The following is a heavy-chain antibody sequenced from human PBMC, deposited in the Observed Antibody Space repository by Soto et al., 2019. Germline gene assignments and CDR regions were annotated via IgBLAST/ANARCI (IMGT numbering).Heavy chain of an antibody. J-gene: IGHJ4*02. CDR2: IYYSGST. CDR1: GGSISSGGYY. CDR3: ASIYDYIWGSYRSAGPFDD. V-gene: IGHV4-31*03. D-gene: IGHD3-16*02. Sequence: SETLSLTCTVSGGSISSGGYYWSWIRQHPGKGLEWIGYIYYSGSTYYNPSLKSRVTISVDTSKNQFSLKLSSVTAADTAVYYCASIYDYIWGSYRSAGPFDDWGQGTLVTVSS.